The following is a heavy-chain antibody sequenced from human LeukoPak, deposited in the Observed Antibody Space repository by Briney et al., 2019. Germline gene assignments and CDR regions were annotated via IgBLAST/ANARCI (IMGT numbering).Heavy chain of an antibody. CDR3: ARDLLQLVRTLGPLDY. CDR2: ISYDGSNK. V-gene: IGHV3-30-3*01. Sequence: GGSLRLSCAASGFTFSSYAMHWVRQAPGKGLEWVAVISYDGSNKYYADSVKGRFTISRDNSKNTLYLQMNSLRAEDTAVYYCARDLLQLVRTLGPLDYWGQGTLVTVSS. J-gene: IGHJ4*02. CDR1: GFTFSSYA. D-gene: IGHD6-13*01.